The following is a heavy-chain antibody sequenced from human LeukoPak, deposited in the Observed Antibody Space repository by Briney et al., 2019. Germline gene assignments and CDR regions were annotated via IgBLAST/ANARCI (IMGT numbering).Heavy chain of an antibody. CDR1: GLTFSSYD. D-gene: IGHD1-1*01. Sequence: PGGSLGLSCAASGLTFSSYDMHWVRQAPGKGLEWVLSIGATGDTYYAGSVKGRFTVSRGNAKKSLYLQMSSLRAGDTAVYFCVLGAYWNDDKNAFHIWGPGTMVTVSS. CDR2: IGATGDT. J-gene: IGHJ3*02. V-gene: IGHV3-13*01. CDR3: VLGAYWNDDKNAFHI.